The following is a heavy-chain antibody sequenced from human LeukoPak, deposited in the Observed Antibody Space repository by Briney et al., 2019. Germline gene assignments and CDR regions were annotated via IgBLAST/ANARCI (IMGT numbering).Heavy chain of an antibody. CDR2: IIPIFGTA. V-gene: IGHV1-69*05. Sequence: SVKVSCKASGGTFSSYAISWVRQAPGQGLEWMGGIIPIFGTANYAQKFQGRVTITTDESTSTAYMELSSLRSEDTAVYYCARDHVPYYYMDVWGKGTAVTVSS. D-gene: IGHD2-2*01. CDR1: GGTFSSYA. CDR3: ARDHVPYYYMDV. J-gene: IGHJ6*03.